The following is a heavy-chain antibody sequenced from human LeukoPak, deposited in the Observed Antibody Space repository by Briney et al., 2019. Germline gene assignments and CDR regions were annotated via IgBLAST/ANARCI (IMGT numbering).Heavy chain of an antibody. Sequence: GASVKVSCKASGYTFTSYGISWVRQAPGQGLEWMGWISAYNGNTNYAQKLQGRVTMTTDTSTSTAYMELRSLRSDDTAVYYCARDNPTYYYDSSGYGYYGMDVWGQGTTVTVSS. CDR1: GYTFTSYG. J-gene: IGHJ6*02. CDR3: ARDNPTYYYDSSGYGYYGMDV. D-gene: IGHD3-22*01. CDR2: ISAYNGNT. V-gene: IGHV1-18*01.